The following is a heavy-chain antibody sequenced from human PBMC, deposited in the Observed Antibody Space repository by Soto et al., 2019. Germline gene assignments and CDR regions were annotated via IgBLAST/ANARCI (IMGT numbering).Heavy chain of an antibody. Sequence: KAGGSLRLSCAASGFTFSDYYMSWIRQAPGKGLEWVSYISSSSSYTNYADSVKGRFTISRDNAKNSLYLQMNSLRAEDTAVYYCARGYDSSGHDAFDIWGQGTMVTVSS. CDR2: ISSSSSYT. D-gene: IGHD3-22*01. CDR3: ARGYDSSGHDAFDI. CDR1: GFTFSDYY. V-gene: IGHV3-11*06. J-gene: IGHJ3*02.